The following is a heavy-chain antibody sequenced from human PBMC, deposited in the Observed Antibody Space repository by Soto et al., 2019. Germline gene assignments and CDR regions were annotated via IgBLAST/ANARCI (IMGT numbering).Heavy chain of an antibody. V-gene: IGHV4-59*01. Sequence: SETLSLTCSVSGASISNYYWSWVRQPPGKGLEWIGYILYTGNANYNPSLKSRVTMSEDASKNQVYLKISSLTAADTAVYYCARAAYGSGSYYASYFYYALDVWGQGTTVTVSS. CDR1: GASISNYY. J-gene: IGHJ6*02. CDR3: ARAAYGSGSYYASYFYYALDV. D-gene: IGHD3-10*01. CDR2: ILYTGNA.